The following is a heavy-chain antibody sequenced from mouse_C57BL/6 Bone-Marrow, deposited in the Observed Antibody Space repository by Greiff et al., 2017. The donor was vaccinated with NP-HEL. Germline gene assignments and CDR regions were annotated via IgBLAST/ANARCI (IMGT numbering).Heavy chain of an antibody. CDR2: IYPGDGDT. CDR3: GRCWYSSLCYFDD. Sequence: VQLKQSGPELVKPGASVKISCKASGYAFSSSSMNWVKQRPGKGLEWIGRIYPGDGDTNYNGKFKGKATLTADTSSSTAYMQLSSLTSDNSAVYFCGRCWYSSLCYFDDWGKGTTLTVSS. CDR1: GYAFSSSS. V-gene: IGHV1-82*01. J-gene: IGHJ2*01. D-gene: IGHD1-1*01.